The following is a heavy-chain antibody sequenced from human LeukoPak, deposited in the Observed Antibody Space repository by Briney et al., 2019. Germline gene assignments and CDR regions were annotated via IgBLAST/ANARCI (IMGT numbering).Heavy chain of an antibody. Sequence: PGGSLRLSCAASGFTFSTYSMNWVRQVPGKGLEWVSSISGSSSYIYYADSVKGRFTISRDSAQNSLYLQMNSLRAEDTAVYYCARGQSYGWFDPWGQGTLVTVSS. V-gene: IGHV3-21*01. CDR3: ARGQSYGWFDP. CDR2: ISGSSSYI. J-gene: IGHJ5*02. D-gene: IGHD5-18*01. CDR1: GFTFSTYS.